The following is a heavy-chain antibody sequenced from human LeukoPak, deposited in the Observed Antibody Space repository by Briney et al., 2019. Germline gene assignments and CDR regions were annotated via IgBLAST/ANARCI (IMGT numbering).Heavy chain of an antibody. CDR2: ISHDGSNT. CDR3: AKEMKPWMHFDY. CDR1: GFTFSRSA. D-gene: IGHD5-12*01. J-gene: IGHJ4*02. V-gene: IGHV3-30*18. Sequence: PGRSLRLSCAASGFTFSRSAVHWVRQAPGKGLEWVAVISHDGSNTDYTDSVKGRFTISRDNSKNTLYLQMNSPRAEDTAVYYCAKEMKPWMHFDYWGQGTLVTVSS.